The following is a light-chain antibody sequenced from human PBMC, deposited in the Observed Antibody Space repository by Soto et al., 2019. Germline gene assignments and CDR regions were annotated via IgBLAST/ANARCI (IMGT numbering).Light chain of an antibody. CDR2: AAS. J-gene: IGKJ1*01. CDR3: QQLYSYPWT. CDR1: LDVSTS. V-gene: IGKV1-9*01. Sequence: DIQLTQSPSFLSASVGDRVTITCRASLDVSTSLAWYQQKPGKAPKLLIYAASTLHSGVPSRFSGSGSETDFALTISSLQPEDFATYFCQQLYSYPWTFGRGTKV.